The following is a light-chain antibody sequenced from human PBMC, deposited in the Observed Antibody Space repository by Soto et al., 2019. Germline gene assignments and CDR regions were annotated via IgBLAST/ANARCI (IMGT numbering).Light chain of an antibody. V-gene: IGKV1-9*01. J-gene: IGKJ1*01. CDR3: QQYNNWRWT. Sequence: DIQLTQSPSFLSASVGDRVTITCRASQGISSYLAWYQQNPGKAPKLLISDASTLQSGFPSRFSGSGSGTEFTLTISSLQPEDFAVYYCQQYNNWRWTFGQGTKVEIK. CDR2: DAS. CDR1: QGISSY.